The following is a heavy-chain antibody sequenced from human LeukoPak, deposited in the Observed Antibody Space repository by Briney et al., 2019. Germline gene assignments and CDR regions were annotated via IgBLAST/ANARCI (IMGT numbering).Heavy chain of an antibody. CDR3: VRGERLGGDY. CDR1: GVPISSYY. V-gene: IGHV4-59*01. CDR2: ISYSGGA. Sequence: PSETLSLTCSVSGVPISSYYWGWIRQSPGKGLEWIGYISYSGGANYNPSLKSRVIISLDTSKNQFSLQLSSVTAADTAVYYCVRGERLGGDYWGHGILVTVSS. J-gene: IGHJ4*01. D-gene: IGHD6-25*01.